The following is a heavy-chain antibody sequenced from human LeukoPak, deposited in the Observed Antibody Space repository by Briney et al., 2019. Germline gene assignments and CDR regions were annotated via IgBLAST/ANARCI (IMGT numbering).Heavy chain of an antibody. V-gene: IGHV4-34*01. Sequence: GSLRLSCTASGFTFGDYAMSWIRQPPGKGLEWIGEINHSGSTNYNPSLKSRVTISVDTSKNQFSLKLSSVTAADTAVYYCARGTPISYYYDFWSGYFPLYYGMDVWGQGTTVTVSS. CDR3: ARGTPISYYYDFWSGYFPLYYGMDV. CDR1: GFTFGDYA. J-gene: IGHJ6*02. D-gene: IGHD3-3*01. CDR2: INHSGST.